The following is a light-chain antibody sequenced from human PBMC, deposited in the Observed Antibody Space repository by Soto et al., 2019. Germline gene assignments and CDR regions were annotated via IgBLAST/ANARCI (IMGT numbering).Light chain of an antibody. Sequence: DIQMTQSPSTLSASVGDRVTITCRASQSISSWLAWYQQKPGKAPKLLIYDAYSLESGVPSRFSGSGSGTECTLTISSLQPDDFATYYCQQYNSYSQTFGQGTKVEI. CDR3: QQYNSYSQT. CDR1: QSISSW. CDR2: DAY. V-gene: IGKV1-5*01. J-gene: IGKJ1*01.